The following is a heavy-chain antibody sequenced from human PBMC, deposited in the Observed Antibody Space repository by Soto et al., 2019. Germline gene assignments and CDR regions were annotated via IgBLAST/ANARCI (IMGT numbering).Heavy chain of an antibody. D-gene: IGHD1-20*01. CDR2: VSYSGGP. V-gene: IGHV4-39*01. CDR3: ARHYNTGAFFDY. J-gene: IGHJ4*02. Sequence: SETLSLTCSVSGASVSSSHYWGWIRQPPGKGLEWIGSVSYSGGPYYSPSFKSRITIFVDTSNNQFSLRVRSVTATDTAVYFCARHYNTGAFFDYWGQGKLVTISS. CDR1: GASVSSSHY.